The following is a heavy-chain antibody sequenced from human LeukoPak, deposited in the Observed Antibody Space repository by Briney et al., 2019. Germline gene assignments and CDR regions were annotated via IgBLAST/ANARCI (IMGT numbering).Heavy chain of an antibody. J-gene: IGHJ4*02. Sequence: GGSLRLSCAASGFTFSSYAMSWVRQAPGKGLEWVSAISGSGGSTYYADSVKGRFTISRDNSKNTLYLQMTSLRAEDTAVYYCAKDLGDGPTIFYWGQGTLVTVSS. D-gene: IGHD3-10*01. CDR1: GFTFSSYA. CDR2: ISGSGGST. V-gene: IGHV3-23*01. CDR3: AKDLGDGPTIFY.